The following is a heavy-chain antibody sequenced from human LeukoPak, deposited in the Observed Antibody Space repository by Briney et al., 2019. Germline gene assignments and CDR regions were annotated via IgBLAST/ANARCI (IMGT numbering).Heavy chain of an antibody. CDR1: GGSFSGYY. CDR2: INHSGST. CDR3: ARGGERNYYDFDY. J-gene: IGHJ4*02. V-gene: IGHV4-34*01. Sequence: SETLSLTCAVYGGSFSGYYWSLIRQPPGKGLEWIGEINHSGSTNYNPSLKSRVTISVDTSKNQFSLKLSSVTAADTAVYYCARGGERNYYDFDYWGQGTLVTVSS. D-gene: IGHD3-22*01.